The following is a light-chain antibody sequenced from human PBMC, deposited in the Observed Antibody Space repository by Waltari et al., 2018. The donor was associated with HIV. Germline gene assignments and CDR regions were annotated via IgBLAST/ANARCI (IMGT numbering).Light chain of an antibody. CDR3: DSTYFIVHQRV. Sequence: SYEVTQPPSVSVSPEQTARITCSGETSPKKYAYWYQQKSGQAPVLVIYENNKRHSGISGRFADSISGTMATLTISGAQVEDDADDDCDSTYFIVHQRVFGGGTKLTGL. CDR1: TSPKKY. CDR2: ENN. J-gene: IGLJ3*02. V-gene: IGLV3-10*01.